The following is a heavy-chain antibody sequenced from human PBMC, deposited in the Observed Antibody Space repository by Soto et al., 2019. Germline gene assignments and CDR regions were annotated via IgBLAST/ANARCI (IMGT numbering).Heavy chain of an antibody. V-gene: IGHV1-24*01. Sequence: ASVKVSCKVSGYTLTELSMHWVRQAPGKGLEWMGGFDPEDGETIYAQKFQGRATMTEDTSTDTAYMELSSLRSEDTAVYYCATLTRIYCSSTSCYDTNYYYYGMDVWGQGTTVTVSS. CDR3: ATLTRIYCSSTSCYDTNYYYYGMDV. CDR1: GYTLTELS. D-gene: IGHD2-2*01. J-gene: IGHJ6*02. CDR2: FDPEDGET.